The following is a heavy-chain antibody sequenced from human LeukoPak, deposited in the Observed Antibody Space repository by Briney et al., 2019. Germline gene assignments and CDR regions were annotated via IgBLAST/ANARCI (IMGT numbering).Heavy chain of an antibody. CDR2: ISSDGTNK. D-gene: IGHD1-26*01. CDR3: GRDLTTVDLVGYHYGMDV. V-gene: IGHV3-30-3*01. Sequence: PGGSLRLSCVASGFTFRIYAMHWVRQAPGKGLEWVIVISSDGTNKYYADSVKGRFTVSRDNSKNTLYLQMNSLRDKDTAVYYCGRDLTTVDLVGYHYGMDVWGQGTTVTVSS. J-gene: IGHJ6*02. CDR1: GFTFRIYA.